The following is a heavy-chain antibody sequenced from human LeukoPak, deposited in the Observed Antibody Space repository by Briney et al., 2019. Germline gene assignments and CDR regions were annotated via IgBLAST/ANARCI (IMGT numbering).Heavy chain of an antibody. CDR2: MNPNSGNT. V-gene: IGHV1-8*01. J-gene: IGHJ5*02. Sequence: ASVKVSCKASGYTFTSYDINWVRQATGQGLEWMGWMNPNSGNTGYARKFQGRVTMTRNTSISTAYMELSSLRSEDTAVYYCARDDSSGYYPTSQYDPWGQGTLVTVSS. CDR3: ARDDSSGYYPTSQYDP. D-gene: IGHD3-22*01. CDR1: GYTFTSYD.